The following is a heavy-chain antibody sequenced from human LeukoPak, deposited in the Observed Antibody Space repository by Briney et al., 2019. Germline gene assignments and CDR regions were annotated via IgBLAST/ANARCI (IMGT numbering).Heavy chain of an antibody. D-gene: IGHD2/OR15-2a*01. V-gene: IGHV1-2*02. CDR2: INPKSGGT. J-gene: IGHJ4*02. Sequence: GASVKVSCKASGYTFTGYYMHWVRQAPGQGLEWMGWINPKSGGTHYAHKFQGRVTMTRETSISTASMELRSLRSDDTAVYYCARVPMRLFYDNINYLDYWGQGTLVTVSS. CDR3: ARVPMRLFYDNINYLDY. CDR1: GYTFTGYY.